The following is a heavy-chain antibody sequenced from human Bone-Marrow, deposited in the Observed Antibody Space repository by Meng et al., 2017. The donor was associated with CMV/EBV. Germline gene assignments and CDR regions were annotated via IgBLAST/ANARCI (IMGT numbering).Heavy chain of an antibody. Sequence: ASVKVSCKASGYTFTSYYMHWVRQAPGQGLEWMGIINPSGGSTSYAQKFQGRVTMTRDTSTSTVYMELSSLRSEDTAVYYCASTSSGWYPLDYWGQGTLVTFAS. CDR1: GYTFTSYY. CDR2: INPSGGST. J-gene: IGHJ4*02. CDR3: ASTSSGWYPLDY. V-gene: IGHV1-46*01. D-gene: IGHD6-19*01.